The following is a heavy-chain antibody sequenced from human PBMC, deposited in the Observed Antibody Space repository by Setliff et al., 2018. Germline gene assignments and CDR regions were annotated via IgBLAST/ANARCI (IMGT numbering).Heavy chain of an antibody. Sequence: SETLSLTCNVSGGSISSRTYYWSWIRQPAGKGLEWIGHIYTSWSTNYNPSLKSRVTMSVDTSKNQFSLKLSSVTAADTAVYYCARAGEGPAALHYYYYRDVWGKGTTVTVSS. D-gene: IGHD2-2*01. J-gene: IGHJ6*03. V-gene: IGHV4-61*09. CDR3: ARAGEGPAALHYYYYRDV. CDR2: IYTSWST. CDR1: GGSISSRTYY.